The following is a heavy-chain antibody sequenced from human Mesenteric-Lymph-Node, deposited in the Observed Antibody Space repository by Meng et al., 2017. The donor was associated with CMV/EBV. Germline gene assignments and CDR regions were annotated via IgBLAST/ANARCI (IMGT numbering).Heavy chain of an antibody. V-gene: IGHV4-59*01. CDR1: GGSITTFY. J-gene: IGHJ6*02. D-gene: IGHD2-8*01. CDR2: VYYTGST. Sequence: SETLSLTCTVSGGSITTFYWNWIRQPPGKGLEWIGNVYYTGSTNYNPSLKSRVTISLDTSKNQLSLKLNSLTTADTAVYFCARGRSCVNGVCYDDHNYFGPWGQGTTVTVSS. CDR3: ARGRSCVNGVCYDDHNYFGP.